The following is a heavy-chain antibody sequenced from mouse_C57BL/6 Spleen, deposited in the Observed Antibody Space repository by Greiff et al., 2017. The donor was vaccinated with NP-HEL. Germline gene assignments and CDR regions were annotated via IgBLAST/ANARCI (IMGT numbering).Heavy chain of an antibody. CDR1: GYTFTSYW. J-gene: IGHJ2*01. Sequence: VQLQQPGAELVKPGASVKVSCKASGYTFTSYWMHWVKQRPGQGLEWIGRIHPSDSDTNYNQKFKGKATLTVDKSSSTAYMQLSSLTSEDSAVYYCVQSLNDYEFYFDYWGQGTTLTVSS. CDR2: IHPSDSDT. D-gene: IGHD2-4*01. CDR3: VQSLNDYEFYFDY. V-gene: IGHV1-74*01.